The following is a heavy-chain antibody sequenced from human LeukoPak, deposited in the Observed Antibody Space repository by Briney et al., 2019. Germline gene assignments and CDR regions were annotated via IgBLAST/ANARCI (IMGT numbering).Heavy chain of an antibody. CDR3: ANSGSYSTGGDY. CDR1: GFTFSSYA. V-gene: IGHV3-30-3*01. D-gene: IGHD1-26*01. Sequence: GRSLRLSCAASGFTFSSYAMHWVRQAPGKGLEWVAVISYDGSNKYYADSVKGRFTISRDNSKNTLYLQMNSLRAEDTAVYYCANSGSYSTGGDYWGQGTLVTVSS. J-gene: IGHJ4*02. CDR2: ISYDGSNK.